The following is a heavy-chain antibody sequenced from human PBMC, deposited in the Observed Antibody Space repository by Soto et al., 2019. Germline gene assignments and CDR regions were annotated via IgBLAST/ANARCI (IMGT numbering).Heavy chain of an antibody. D-gene: IGHD2-21*02. CDR2: IKSDESDT. V-gene: IGHV3-74*01. CDR1: GFTFSSYW. CDR3: ARRGGGDSFAFDL. J-gene: IGHJ3*01. Sequence: EVQLVESGGGLVQPGGSLRLSCVTSGFTFSSYWMHWVRQGPGKGLVWVSRIKSDESDTSYADSVKGRFTISRDNAKNTLYLQMDSLRAEETAVYYCARRGGGDSFAFDLWGQGKLVTVSS.